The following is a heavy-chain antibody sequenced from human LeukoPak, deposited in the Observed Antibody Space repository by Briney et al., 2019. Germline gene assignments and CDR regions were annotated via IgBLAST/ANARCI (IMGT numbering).Heavy chain of an antibody. J-gene: IGHJ3*01. CDR2: IRYDGNDH. CDR1: GFTFSRYG. CDR3: ARWGIVGHDAFDL. V-gene: IGHV3-33*01. Sequence: GGSLRLSCAGSGFTFSRYGMHWVRQAPGKGLEWVALIRYDGNDHWYGDSAKGRFTISRDNSEDTVYLQMDSLRDEDTAVYYCARWGIVGHDAFDLWGRGTMVTVSS. D-gene: IGHD1-26*01.